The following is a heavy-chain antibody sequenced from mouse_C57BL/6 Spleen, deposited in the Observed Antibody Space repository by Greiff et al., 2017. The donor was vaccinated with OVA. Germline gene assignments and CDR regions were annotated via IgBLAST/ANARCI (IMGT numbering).Heavy chain of an antibody. CDR3: TRFGTTVVFDY. CDR1: GYTFTDYE. D-gene: IGHD1-1*01. V-gene: IGHV1-15*01. Sequence: VQVVESGAELVRPGASVTLSCKASGYTFTDYEMHWVKQTPVHGLEWIGAIDPETGGTAYNQKFKGKAILTADKSSSTAYMELRSLTSEDSAVYYCTRFGTTVVFDYWGQGTTLTVSS. J-gene: IGHJ2*01. CDR2: IDPETGGT.